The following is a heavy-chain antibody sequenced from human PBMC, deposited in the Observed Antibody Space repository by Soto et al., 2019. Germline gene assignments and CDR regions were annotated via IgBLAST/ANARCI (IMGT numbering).Heavy chain of an antibody. CDR3: AREYCSGGSCADY. D-gene: IGHD2-15*01. J-gene: IGHJ4*02. Sequence: QVQLVQSGAEVKKPGSSVKVSCKASGGTFSSYTVNWVRQAPGQGLEWMGRIIPILGIANYAQKFQGRVTITADKSTSTAYRELSRLRSEDTAVYYCAREYCSGGSCADYWGQGTLVTVSS. V-gene: IGHV1-69*08. CDR1: GGTFSSYT. CDR2: IIPILGIA.